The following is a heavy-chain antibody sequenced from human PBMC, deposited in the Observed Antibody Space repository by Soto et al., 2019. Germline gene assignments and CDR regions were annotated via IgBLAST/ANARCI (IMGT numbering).Heavy chain of an antibody. Sequence: VGSLRLSCASSVFTFSGSWMNCVRHSPGKWLEWVANIKKDGSEKYYVDSVKGRFTISRDNDKSSLYLQMNSLRAEDTAMYYCAIYFRSLSCFISLSEYWGPGTLVTVSS. CDR1: VFTFSGSW. J-gene: IGHJ4*02. V-gene: IGHV3-7*01. D-gene: IGHD2-2*01. CDR2: IKKDGSEK. CDR3: AIYFRSLSCFISLSEY.